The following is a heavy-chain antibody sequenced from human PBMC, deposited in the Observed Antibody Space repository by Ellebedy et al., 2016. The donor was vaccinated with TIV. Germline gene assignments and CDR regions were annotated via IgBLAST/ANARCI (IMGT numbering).Heavy chain of an antibody. V-gene: IGHV5-10-1*01. D-gene: IGHD3-22*01. J-gene: IGHJ5*02. CDR1: RYSFTSYW. CDR2: IDPSDSYT. CDR3: ARRSSGYNWFDP. Sequence: KVSCXGSRYSFTSYWISWVRQMPGKGLEWMGRIDPSDSYTNYSPSFQGHVTISADKSISTAYLQWSSLKASDTAMYYCARRSSGYNWFDPWGQGTLVTVSS.